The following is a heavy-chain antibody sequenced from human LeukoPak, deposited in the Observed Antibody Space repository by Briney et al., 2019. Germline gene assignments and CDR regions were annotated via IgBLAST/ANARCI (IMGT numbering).Heavy chain of an antibody. V-gene: IGHV3-21*01. CDR1: GFTFSSYS. J-gene: IGHJ4*02. D-gene: IGHD5-24*01. CDR3: ASGEMATMSGY. Sequence: PGGSLRLSCAASGFTFSSYSMNWVRQAPGKGLEWVSSISSSSSYIYYADSVKGRFTISRDNAKNSLYLQMNSLRAEDTAVYYCASGEMATMSGYWGQGTLVTVSS. CDR2: ISSSSSYI.